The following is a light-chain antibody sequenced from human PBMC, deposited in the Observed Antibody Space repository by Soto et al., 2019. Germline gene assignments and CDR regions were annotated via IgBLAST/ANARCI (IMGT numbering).Light chain of an antibody. CDR3: LQHNSAPYT. V-gene: IGKV1-17*03. Sequence: DIQMTQSPSAMSASVGDRITMTCRASQGIGSYLHWFQHKPGKVPKRLIYGASSLQSGVPSRFSGSFSGTEFTLTINSLQPEDFATYYCLQHNSAPYTFGQGTTVEIK. CDR2: GAS. CDR1: QGIGSY. J-gene: IGKJ2*01.